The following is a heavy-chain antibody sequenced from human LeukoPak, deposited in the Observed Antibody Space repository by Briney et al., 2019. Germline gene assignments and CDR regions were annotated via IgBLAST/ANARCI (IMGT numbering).Heavy chain of an antibody. V-gene: IGHV3-7*05. Sequence: GGSLRLSCAASGFTFSNYWMIWVRQAPGKGMEWVGNIKQDGSEKRYADSVRGRFSISRDNAQTSLYLQMNSLRAEDTAVYYCARASDPWLQLTWGQGTLVTVSS. CDR3: ARASDPWLQLT. D-gene: IGHD5-24*01. CDR1: GFTFSNYW. CDR2: IKQDGSEK. J-gene: IGHJ5*02.